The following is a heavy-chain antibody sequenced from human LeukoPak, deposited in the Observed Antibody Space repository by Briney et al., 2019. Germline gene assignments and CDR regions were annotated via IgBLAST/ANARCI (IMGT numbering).Heavy chain of an antibody. CDR1: GYTFTGYY. J-gene: IGHJ6*03. CDR2: INPNSGGT. Sequence: VSVKVSCKASGYTFTGYYMHWVRQAPGQGLEWMGWINPNSGGTNYAQKFQGRVTMTRDTSISTAYMELSRLRSDDTAVYYCASTGYCSGGSCWGRYYMDVWGKGTTVTVSS. V-gene: IGHV1-2*02. D-gene: IGHD2-15*01. CDR3: ASTGYCSGGSCWGRYYMDV.